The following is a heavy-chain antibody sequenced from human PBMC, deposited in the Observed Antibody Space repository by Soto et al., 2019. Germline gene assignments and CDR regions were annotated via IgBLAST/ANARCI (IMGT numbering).Heavy chain of an antibody. CDR3: ARDQTVLDY. CDR1: GYTFTSYA. CDR2: ISAYSGNT. V-gene: IGHV1-18*04. J-gene: IGHJ4*02. Sequence: ASVKVSCKASGYTFTSYAFNWVRQAPGQGLEWMGWISAYSGNTNYAQKFQGRVTMTTDTSTSTAYMELRSLRPDDTAVYYCARDQTVLDYWGQGTLVTGSS. D-gene: IGHD4-17*01.